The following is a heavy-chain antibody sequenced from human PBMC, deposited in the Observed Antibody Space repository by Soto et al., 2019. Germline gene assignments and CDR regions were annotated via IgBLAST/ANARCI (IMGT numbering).Heavy chain of an antibody. CDR2: ISGSGGST. CDR1: GFTFSSYA. J-gene: IGHJ6*03. Sequence: SLRLSCAASGFTFSSYAMSWVRQAPGKGLEWVSAISGSGGSTYYADSVKGRFTISRDNSKNTLYLQMNSLRAEDTAVYYCAKAPGYSYPYYYYMDVWGKGTTVTVSS. D-gene: IGHD5-18*01. V-gene: IGHV3-23*01. CDR3: AKAPGYSYPYYYYMDV.